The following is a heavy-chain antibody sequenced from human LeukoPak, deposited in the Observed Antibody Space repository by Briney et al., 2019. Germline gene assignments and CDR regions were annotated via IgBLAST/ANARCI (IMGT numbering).Heavy chain of an antibody. J-gene: IGHJ4*02. CDR1: GFTFSSYS. Sequence: GGSLRLSCAASGFTFSSYSMNWVRQAPGKGLEWVSAISGSGGSTYYADSVKGRFTISRDNSKNTLYLQMNSLRAEDTAVYYCAKDYDFWSGSQDYWGQGTLVTVSS. D-gene: IGHD3-3*01. CDR3: AKDYDFWSGSQDY. V-gene: IGHV3-23*01. CDR2: ISGSGGST.